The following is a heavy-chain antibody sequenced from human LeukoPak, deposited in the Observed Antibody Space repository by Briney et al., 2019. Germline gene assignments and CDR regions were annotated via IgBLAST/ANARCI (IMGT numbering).Heavy chain of an antibody. CDR1: GFTFSSYS. CDR2: ISSSTSTI. V-gene: IGHV3-48*02. CDR3: ARDFYGDYGFDH. J-gene: IGHJ4*02. D-gene: IGHD4-17*01. Sequence: GGSLRLSCAASGFTFSSYSLNWVRQAPGKGLEWVSYISSSTSTIFYADSVKGRFTISRDNAKNSLYLQMSSLKDEDTAVHYCARDFYGDYGFDHWGQGTLVTVSS.